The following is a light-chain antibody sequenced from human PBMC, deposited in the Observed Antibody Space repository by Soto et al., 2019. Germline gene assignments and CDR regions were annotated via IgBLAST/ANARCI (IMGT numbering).Light chain of an antibody. Sequence: EIVMTQSPATLSASPGERATVACRASHSVDIHLAWCQQKPAPAPRLPIHGASSSAPGITDRLSGSESETDTTHDLARLESEDFAVYSCHQYGSSPWAFGQGTKVDIK. CDR1: HSVDIH. V-gene: IGKV3-20*01. CDR3: HQYGSSPWA. J-gene: IGKJ1*01. CDR2: GAS.